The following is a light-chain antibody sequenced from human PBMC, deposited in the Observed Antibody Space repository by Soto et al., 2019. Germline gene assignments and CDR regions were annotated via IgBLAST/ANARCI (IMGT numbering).Light chain of an antibody. V-gene: IGLV1-47*01. Sequence: QSVLTQPPSASGTPGQTVTISCSGSSSNIGRYYVYWYQHLPGTAHTLFIYRDNQRPSGVPDRFSGSKSGTSASLAISGLRSEDEADYYCAAWDDSLSGPVFGGGTKLTVL. CDR3: AAWDDSLSGPV. CDR2: RDN. CDR1: SSNIGRYY. J-gene: IGLJ2*01.